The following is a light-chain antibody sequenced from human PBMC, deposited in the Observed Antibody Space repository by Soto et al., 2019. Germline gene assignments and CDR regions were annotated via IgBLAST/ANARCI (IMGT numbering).Light chain of an antibody. J-gene: IGLJ1*01. CDR2: EVS. CDR1: SSDVGGFKF. V-gene: IGLV2-14*01. CDR3: NSYTSRSTLDV. Sequence: QSALTQPASVSGFPGQSITISCTGTSSDVGGFKFVSWYQQHPGKAPNLMIYEVSYRPSGVSNRFSGSKSGNTASLTISGLQAEDEADYYCNSYTSRSTLDVFGTGTKVTVL.